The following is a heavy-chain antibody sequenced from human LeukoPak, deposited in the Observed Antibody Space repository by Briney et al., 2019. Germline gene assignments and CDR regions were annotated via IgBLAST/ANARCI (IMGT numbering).Heavy chain of an antibody. D-gene: IGHD2-15*01. CDR3: ATVVVAATPGIYYYGMDV. J-gene: IGHJ6*02. V-gene: IGHV1-69*13. CDR2: IIPIFGTA. Sequence: ASVKVSCKASGGTFSSYAISWVRQAPGQGLEWMGGIIPIFGTANYAQKFQGRVTITADESTSTAYMELSSLRSEDTAVYYCATVVVAATPGIYYYGMDVWGQGTTVTVSS. CDR1: GGTFSSYA.